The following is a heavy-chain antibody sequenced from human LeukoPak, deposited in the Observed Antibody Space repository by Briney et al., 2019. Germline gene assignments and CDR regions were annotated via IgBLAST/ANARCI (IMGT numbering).Heavy chain of an antibody. CDR3: ARHASSLRYGSGSYSLYYYYMDV. D-gene: IGHD3-10*01. CDR1: AGSISSSSYD. CDR2: IYYSGST. V-gene: IGHV4-39*01. Sequence: SETRSLACTVAAGSISSSSYDWGWIRQPPGKGLEWIGSIYYSGSTYYNPSLKSRVTISVDSSKNQCSLKRSSVTAADTAVYYCARHASSLRYGSGSYSLYYYYMDVWGKGTTVTISS. J-gene: IGHJ6*03.